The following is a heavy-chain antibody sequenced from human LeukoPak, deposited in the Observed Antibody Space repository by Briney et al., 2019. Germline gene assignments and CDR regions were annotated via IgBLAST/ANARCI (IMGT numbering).Heavy chain of an antibody. J-gene: IGHJ5*02. Sequence: ASVKVSCKASGYTFTSYDINWVRQATGQGLEWMGWMNPNSGNTGYAQKFQGRVTMTRNTSISTAYMELSSLRSEDTAVYYCARGEVVVPAAIGWFDPWGQGTLVTVSS. D-gene: IGHD2-2*01. CDR2: MNPNSGNT. CDR1: GYTFTSYD. V-gene: IGHV1-8*01. CDR3: ARGEVVVPAAIGWFDP.